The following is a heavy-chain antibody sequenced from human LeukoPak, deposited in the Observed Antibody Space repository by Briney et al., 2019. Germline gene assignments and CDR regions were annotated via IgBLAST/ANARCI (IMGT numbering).Heavy chain of an antibody. Sequence: SETLSLTCTVSGGSISSYYWSWIRQPPGKGLEWIGYIYYSGSTNYNPSLKSRVTISVDTSKNQFSLKLSSVTAADTAVYYCARYYSNGCYFDYWGQGTLVTVSS. CDR2: IYYSGST. CDR1: GGSISSYY. D-gene: IGHD4-4*01. J-gene: IGHJ4*02. V-gene: IGHV4-59*12. CDR3: ARYYSNGCYFDY.